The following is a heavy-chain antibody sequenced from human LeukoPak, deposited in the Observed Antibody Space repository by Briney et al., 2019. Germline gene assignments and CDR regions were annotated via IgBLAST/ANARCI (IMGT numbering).Heavy chain of an antibody. J-gene: IGHJ6*02. D-gene: IGHD6-19*01. CDR2: ISAYNGNT. CDR3: ARVEELGSSGWYWYYYYGMDV. CDR1: GGTFSSYA. Sequence: ASVKVSCKASGGTFSSYAISWVRQAPGQGLEWMGWISAYNGNTNYAQKLQGRVTMTTDTSTSTAYMELRSLRSDDTAVYYCARVEELGSSGWYWYYYYGMDVWGQGTTVTVSS. V-gene: IGHV1-18*01.